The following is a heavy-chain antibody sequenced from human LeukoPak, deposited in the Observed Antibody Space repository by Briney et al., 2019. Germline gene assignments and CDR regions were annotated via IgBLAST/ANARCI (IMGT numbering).Heavy chain of an antibody. CDR3: ARHGRANGLDI. CDR1: GGSISSYY. V-gene: IGHV4-59*08. J-gene: IGHJ3*02. D-gene: IGHD2-8*01. CDR2: IYYSGST. Sequence: SETLSLTCTVSGGSISSYYWSWIRQAPGKGLEWIGYIYYSGSTNYNPSLKSRVTISVDTSKNQFSLKLNSMTAADTAVYYCARHGRANGLDIWGQGTMVTVSS.